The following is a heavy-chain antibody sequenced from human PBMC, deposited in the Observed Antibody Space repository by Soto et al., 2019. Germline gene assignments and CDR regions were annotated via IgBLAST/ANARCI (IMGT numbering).Heavy chain of an antibody. Sequence: SETLSLTCALSGYSISSGYYWGWIRQPPGKGLEWIGSIYHSGSTYYNPSLKSRVTISVDTSKNQFSLTRSSVTAADTAVYYCARLGYGSSTSCYFFGFDYWGQGTLVTVSS. CDR1: GYSISSGYY. CDR3: ARLGYGSSTSCYFFGFDY. D-gene: IGHD2-2*01. V-gene: IGHV4-38-2*01. CDR2: IYHSGST. J-gene: IGHJ4*02.